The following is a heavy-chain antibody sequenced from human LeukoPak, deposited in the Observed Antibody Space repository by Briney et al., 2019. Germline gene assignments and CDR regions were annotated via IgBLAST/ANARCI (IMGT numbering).Heavy chain of an antibody. CDR1: GGSISSGGYY. CDR3: ARVPSVIDAFDI. Sequence: SQTLSLTCTVSGGSISSGGYYWSWIRQHPGKGLEWIAYIYYTGSTYYNPSLKSRPTISVDTSKNHFSLRLSSMTAADTAVYYCARVPSVIDAFDIWGQGTMVTVSS. J-gene: IGHJ3*02. CDR2: IYYTGST. V-gene: IGHV4-31*03. D-gene: IGHD2-21*01.